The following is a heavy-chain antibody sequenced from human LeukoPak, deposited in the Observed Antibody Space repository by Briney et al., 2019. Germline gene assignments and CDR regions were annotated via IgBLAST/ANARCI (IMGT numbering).Heavy chain of an antibody. CDR3: ARSYRSSTSCYEPPFYYFDY. D-gene: IGHD2-2*01. Sequence: SETLSLTCTVSGGSISSYYWSWIRQPPGKGLEWIGYIYYSGSTNYNPSLKSRVTISVDTSKNQFSLKLSSVTAADTAVYYCARSYRSSTSCYEPPFYYFDYWGQGTLVTVSS. CDR1: GGSISSYY. CDR2: IYYSGST. J-gene: IGHJ4*02. V-gene: IGHV4-59*08.